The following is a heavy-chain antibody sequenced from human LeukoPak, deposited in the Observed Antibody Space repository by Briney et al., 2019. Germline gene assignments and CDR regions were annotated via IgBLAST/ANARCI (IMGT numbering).Heavy chain of an antibody. V-gene: IGHV4-59*01. D-gene: IGHD6-13*01. CDR3: ARGVYTAAAQYVY. CDR2: IYYSGTT. CDR1: GGSISNYY. J-gene: IGHJ4*02. Sequence: PSETLSLTCTVSGGSISNYYWSWIRQPPGKGLEWIGYIYYSGTTNYNPSLKSRVTISVDTSKNQFSLKLNSVTAADTAVYYCARGVYTAAAQYVYWGQGTLVTVSS.